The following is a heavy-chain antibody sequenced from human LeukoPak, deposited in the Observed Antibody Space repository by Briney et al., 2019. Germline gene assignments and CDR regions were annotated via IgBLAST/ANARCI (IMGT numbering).Heavy chain of an antibody. J-gene: IGHJ5*02. V-gene: IGHV6-1*01. CDR1: GDSVSSNSAA. CDR3: ARAAGYDSSGYYYVAWFDP. CDR2: TYYRSKWYN. Sequence: SQTLSLTCAISGDSVSSNSAAWNWIRQSPSRGLEWLGWTYYRSKWYNDYAVSVKSRITINPDTSKNQFSLQLNSVTPEDTAVYYCARAAGYDSSGYYYVAWFDPWGQGTLVTVSS. D-gene: IGHD3-22*01.